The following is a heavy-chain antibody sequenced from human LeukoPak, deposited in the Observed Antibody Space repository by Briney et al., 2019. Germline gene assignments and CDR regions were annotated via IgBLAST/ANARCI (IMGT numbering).Heavy chain of an antibody. Sequence: GASVKVSCKASGGTFSSYAISWVRQAPGQGLEWMGGIIPIFGTANYAQKFQGRVTITADESTSTAYMELSSLRSEDTAVYYCARKRTPNYYDSSGYYYDFDYWGQGTLVTVSS. D-gene: IGHD3-22*01. CDR3: ARKRTPNYYDSSGYYYDFDY. CDR2: IIPIFGTA. V-gene: IGHV1-69*13. CDR1: GGTFSSYA. J-gene: IGHJ4*02.